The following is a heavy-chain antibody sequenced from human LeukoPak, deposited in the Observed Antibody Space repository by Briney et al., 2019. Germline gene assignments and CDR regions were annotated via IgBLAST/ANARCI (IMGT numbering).Heavy chain of an antibody. CDR1: GFSFRSYA. CDR2: ISGISGSGNST. Sequence: PGGSLRLSCAASGFSFRSYAMTWVRQAPGKGLEWVSTISGISGSGNSTYYADSVKGRFTISRDNAKNSLYLQMNGLRAEDTAVYYCARGRSITLLRGVAMSDGFDIWGQGAMVTVSS. J-gene: IGHJ3*02. D-gene: IGHD3-10*01. V-gene: IGHV3-23*01. CDR3: ARGRSITLLRGVAMSDGFDI.